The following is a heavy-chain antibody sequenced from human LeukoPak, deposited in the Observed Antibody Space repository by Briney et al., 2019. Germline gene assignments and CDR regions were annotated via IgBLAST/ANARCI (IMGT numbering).Heavy chain of an antibody. CDR1: GFTFSTYA. CDR2: IWPDGSKK. Sequence: PGGSLRLPCAASGFTFSTYAMHWVRQAPGKGLEGVAFIWPDGSKKYYADSEKARFAISRENSKNTVYLQMNDLRPEDTALYFCAKISSSAESNFDYGGQGTLLIVSS. V-gene: IGHV3-30*02. J-gene: IGHJ4*02. D-gene: IGHD6-25*01. CDR3: AKISSSAESNFDY.